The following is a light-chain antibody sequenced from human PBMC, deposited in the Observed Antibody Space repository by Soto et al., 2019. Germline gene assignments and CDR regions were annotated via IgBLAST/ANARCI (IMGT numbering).Light chain of an antibody. V-gene: IGKV3D-15*01. CDR3: QQYNNWPRT. CDR1: QSVSSN. Sequence: EVVMTQSPATVSVSTGERATLSCRASQSVSSNLAWYQQKPGQAPRLLIYGASTRATGIPAKFSGSGSGTESTLTISSLQSEDFAVYYCQQYNNWPRTFGPGTKVDI. J-gene: IGKJ3*01. CDR2: GAS.